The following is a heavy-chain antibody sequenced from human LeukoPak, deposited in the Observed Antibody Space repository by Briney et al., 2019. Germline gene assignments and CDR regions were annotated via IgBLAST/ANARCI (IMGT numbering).Heavy chain of an antibody. CDR2: IYYSGST. D-gene: IGHD4-23*01. J-gene: IGHJ2*01. Sequence: SQTLSLTCTVSGGSISSGGYYWSWIRQHPGKGLEWIGYIYYSGSTYYNPSLKSRVTIPVDTSKNQFSLKLSSVTAADTAVYYCARDRYTVVSWYFDLWGRGTLVTVSS. CDR1: GGSISSGGYY. V-gene: IGHV4-31*03. CDR3: ARDRYTVVSWYFDL.